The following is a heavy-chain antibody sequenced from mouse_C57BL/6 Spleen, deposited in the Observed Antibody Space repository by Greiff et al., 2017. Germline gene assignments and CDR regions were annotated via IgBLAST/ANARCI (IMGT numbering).Heavy chain of an antibody. Sequence: VQLQQSGAELVRPGASVKLSCTASGFTIKDDYMHWVKQRPEQGLEWIGWIDPENGDTESASKFQGKATITADTSSNTAYLQLSSLTSEDTAVYYCTTPKLGFYAMDYWGQGTSVTVSS. CDR3: TTPKLGFYAMDY. J-gene: IGHJ4*01. V-gene: IGHV14-4*01. D-gene: IGHD4-1*01. CDR2: IDPENGDT. CDR1: GFTIKDDY.